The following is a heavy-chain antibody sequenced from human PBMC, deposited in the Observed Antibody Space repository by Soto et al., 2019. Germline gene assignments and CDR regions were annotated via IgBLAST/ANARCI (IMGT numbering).Heavy chain of an antibody. Sequence: EVQLLESGGGLVQPGGSLRLSCAASGFTFSSYAMSWVRQAPGKGLEWVSAISGSGGSTYYADSVKGRFTISRDNSKNTLELQMNSLRAEDTALYYCAIRGAVAGSFDYWGQGTLVTVSS. J-gene: IGHJ4*02. D-gene: IGHD6-19*01. V-gene: IGHV3-23*01. CDR1: GFTFSSYA. CDR2: ISGSGGST. CDR3: AIRGAVAGSFDY.